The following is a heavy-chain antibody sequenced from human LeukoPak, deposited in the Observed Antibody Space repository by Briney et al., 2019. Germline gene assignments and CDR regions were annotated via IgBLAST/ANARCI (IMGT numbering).Heavy chain of an antibody. CDR2: INPGDSTT. V-gene: IGHV5-51*01. CDR1: GYTFTSYW. CDR3: ARQSFADV. J-gene: IGHJ6*02. Sequence: GESLKISCKGSGYTFTSYWIGWVRQMPGKGLQWMGFINPGDSTTNYSPSFQGQVTISADKSISTAYLQWSSLTASDTAIYYCARQSFADVWGQGTTVTVSS.